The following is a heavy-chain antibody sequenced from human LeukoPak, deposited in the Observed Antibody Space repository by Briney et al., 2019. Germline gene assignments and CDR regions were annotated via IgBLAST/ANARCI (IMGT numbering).Heavy chain of an antibody. CDR2: IWYDGSNK. Sequence: GGSLRLSCAASGFTFSSYGMHWVRQAPGKGLEWVAVIWYDGSNKYYADSVKGRFTISRDNSKNTLYLQMNSLRAEDTAVYYCARASLAVAPPGWFDPWGQGTLVTVSS. J-gene: IGHJ5*02. D-gene: IGHD6-19*01. CDR3: ARASLAVAPPGWFDP. CDR1: GFTFSSYG. V-gene: IGHV3-33*01.